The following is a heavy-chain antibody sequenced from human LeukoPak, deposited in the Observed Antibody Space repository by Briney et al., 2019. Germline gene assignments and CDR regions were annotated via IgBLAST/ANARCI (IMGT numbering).Heavy chain of an antibody. CDR1: ESTFIGYY. Sequence: SVKVSYKASESTFIGYYMHWVRQAPGEGREGMGGINPNSGVTNYEQKFQGRVTMTRDSSISTAYLELTSLSSDAPAVYYCAVAYRYFYDRGGSFDSWGEGDLMTASS. CDR2: INPNSGVT. V-gene: IGHV1-2*02. J-gene: IGHJ4*02. D-gene: IGHD3-22*01. CDR3: AVAYRYFYDRGGSFDS.